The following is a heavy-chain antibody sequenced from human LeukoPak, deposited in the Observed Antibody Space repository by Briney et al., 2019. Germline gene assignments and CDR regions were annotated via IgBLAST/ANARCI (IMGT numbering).Heavy chain of an antibody. J-gene: IGHJ4*02. CDR2: INPNSGGT. Sequence: ASVKVSCKASGYTFTGYYMHWVRQAPGQGLEWKGWINPNSGGTNYAQKFQGRVTMTRDTSISTAYMELSRLRSDDTAVYYCAREGVGTMIVVAYWGQGTLVTVSS. D-gene: IGHD3-22*01. CDR1: GYTFTGYY. V-gene: IGHV1-2*02. CDR3: AREGVGTMIVVAY.